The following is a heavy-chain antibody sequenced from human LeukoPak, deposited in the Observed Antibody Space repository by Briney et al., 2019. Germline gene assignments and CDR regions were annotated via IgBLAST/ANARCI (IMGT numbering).Heavy chain of an antibody. CDR2: IYYSGST. V-gene: IGHV4-39*07. CDR1: GGSISSSSYY. CDR3: ARETYYYDSSGYNNYYFDY. Sequence: SETLSLTYTVSGGSISSSSYYWGWIRQPPGKGLEWIGSIYYSGSTYYNPSLKSRVTISVDTSKNQFSLKLSSVTAADTAVYYCARETYYYDSSGYNNYYFDYWGQGTLVTVSS. J-gene: IGHJ4*02. D-gene: IGHD3-22*01.